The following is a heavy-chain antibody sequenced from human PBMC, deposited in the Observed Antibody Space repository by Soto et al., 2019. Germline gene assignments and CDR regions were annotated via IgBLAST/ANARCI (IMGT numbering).Heavy chain of an antibody. CDR2: ISSSSSYI. Sequence: GGSLRLSCAASGLTFSSYSMNWVRQAPGKGLEWVSSISSSSSYIYYADSVKGRFTISRDNAKNSLYLQMNSLRAEDTAVYYCARLSSGYSYGYENWFDPWGQGTLVTVSS. CDR1: GLTFSSYS. CDR3: ARLSSGYSYGYENWFDP. V-gene: IGHV3-21*01. J-gene: IGHJ5*02. D-gene: IGHD5-18*01.